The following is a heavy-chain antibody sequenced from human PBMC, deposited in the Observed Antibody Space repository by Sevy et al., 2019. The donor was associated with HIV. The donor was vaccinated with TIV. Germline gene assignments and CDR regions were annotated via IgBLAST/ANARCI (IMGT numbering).Heavy chain of an antibody. CDR3: AKDKFYYDSSGYSFEY. D-gene: IGHD3-22*01. Sequence: GGSLRLSCAASGFTFDDYAMHWVRQAPGKGLEWVSGISWNSGSIGYADSVKGRFTISRDNAKNSLYLQMNSLRAEDTALYYCAKDKFYYDSSGYSFEYWGQGTLVTVSS. J-gene: IGHJ4*02. CDR2: ISWNSGSI. V-gene: IGHV3-9*01. CDR1: GFTFDDYA.